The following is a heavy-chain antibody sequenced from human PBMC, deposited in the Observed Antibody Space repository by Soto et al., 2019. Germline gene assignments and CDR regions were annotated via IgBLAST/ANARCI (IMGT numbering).Heavy chain of an antibody. CDR3: ARDLPRGYAPSGGAFDI. Sequence: QVQLVQSGAEVKKPGSSVKVSCKASGGTFSSYAISWVRQAPGQGLEWMGGIIPIFGTANYAQKFQGRVANWDHENDAQNVPGRVTTTADEHTSTAYMELSRLRSEHTAVYYCARDLPRGYAPSGGAFDIWGQGTKVIVSS. J-gene: IGHJ3*02. CDR2: IIPIFGTA. D-gene: IGHD2-2*01. CDR1: GGTFSSYA. V-gene: IGHV1-69*12.